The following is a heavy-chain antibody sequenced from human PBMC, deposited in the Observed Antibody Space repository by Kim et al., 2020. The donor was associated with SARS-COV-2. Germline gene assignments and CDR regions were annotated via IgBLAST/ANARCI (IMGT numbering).Heavy chain of an antibody. CDR1: GFTFSSYS. CDR2: ITSRSRYI. Sequence: GGSLRLSCVASGFTFSSYSMDWVRQAPGKGLQWVSSITSRSRYIYYADSEKGRFTISRDNAKNSLYLQMNSLRSEDTAVYYCARNPSYYYGSGSPPNWFDPWGAGSLVTVSS. J-gene: IGHJ5*02. CDR3: ARNPSYYYGSGSPPNWFDP. D-gene: IGHD3-10*01. V-gene: IGHV3-21*01.